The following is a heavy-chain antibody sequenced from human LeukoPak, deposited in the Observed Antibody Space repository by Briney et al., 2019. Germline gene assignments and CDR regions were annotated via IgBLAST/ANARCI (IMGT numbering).Heavy chain of an antibody. D-gene: IGHD3-22*01. Sequence: SGGSLRLSCAASGFTFSSYSMNWVRQAPGKGLEWVGRIKSKTDGGTTDYAAPVKGRFTISRDDSKNTLYLQMNSLKTEDTAVYYCTTEMGDSSAFDYWGQGTLVTVSS. CDR3: TTEMGDSSAFDY. CDR2: IKSKTDGGTT. CDR1: GFTFSSYS. V-gene: IGHV3-15*01. J-gene: IGHJ4*02.